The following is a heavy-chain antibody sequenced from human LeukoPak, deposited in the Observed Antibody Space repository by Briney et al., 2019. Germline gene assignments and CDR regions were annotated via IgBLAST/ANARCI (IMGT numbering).Heavy chain of an antibody. V-gene: IGHV1-69*04. D-gene: IGHD5-24*01. CDR3: ASRGDGYNFD. Sequence: GASVKVSCKASGYTFTSYAISWVRQAPGQGLEWMGRIIPILGIANYAQKFQGRVTITADKSTSTAYMELSSLRSEDTAVYYCASRGDGYNFDWGQGTLVTVSS. CDR2: IIPILGIA. CDR1: GYTFTSYA. J-gene: IGHJ4*02.